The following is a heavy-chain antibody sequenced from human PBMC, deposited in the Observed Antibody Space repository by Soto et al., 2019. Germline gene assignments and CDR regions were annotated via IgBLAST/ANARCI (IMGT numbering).Heavy chain of an antibody. CDR2: ISAYNGNT. V-gene: IGHV1-18*01. D-gene: IGHD5-18*01. CDR1: GYTFTSYG. Sequence: QVQLVQSGAEVKKPGASVKVSCKASGYTFTSYGINWVRQAPGQGLEWMGCISAYNGNTNYSHKLQGRVTMTTDTSTSTADMELRSLRSDDTADYYCARGTTVETGSNWGQGTLATVSS. CDR3: ARGTTVETGSN. J-gene: IGHJ4*02.